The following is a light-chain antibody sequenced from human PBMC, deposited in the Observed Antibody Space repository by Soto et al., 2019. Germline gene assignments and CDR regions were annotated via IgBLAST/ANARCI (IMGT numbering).Light chain of an antibody. CDR1: SSDVGGYNF. CDR3: FSHRSGDSHV. CDR2: GVT. V-gene: IGLV2-14*01. Sequence: QSALTQPASVSGSPGQSITISCTGTSSDVGGYNFVSWYRQHPGKAPKLMIYGVTNRPSGVSNRFSGSKTGNTASLTISGLQAEDEASYYCFSHRSGDSHVFGSGTKVTVL. J-gene: IGLJ1*01.